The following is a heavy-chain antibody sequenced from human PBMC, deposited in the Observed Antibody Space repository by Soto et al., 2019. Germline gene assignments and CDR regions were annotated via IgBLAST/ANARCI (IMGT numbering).Heavy chain of an antibody. V-gene: IGHV4-59*01. CDR2: IYYSGST. CDR1: GGSISSYY. CDR3: ARDGGYCSSTSCRGYYYYYGMDV. J-gene: IGHJ6*02. Sequence: SETLSLTCTVSGGSISSYYWIWIRQPPGKGLEWIGYIYYSGSTNYNPSLKSRVTISVDTSKNQFSLKLSSVTAADTAVYYCARDGGYCSSTSCRGYYYYYGMDVWGQGTTVTVSS. D-gene: IGHD2-2*01.